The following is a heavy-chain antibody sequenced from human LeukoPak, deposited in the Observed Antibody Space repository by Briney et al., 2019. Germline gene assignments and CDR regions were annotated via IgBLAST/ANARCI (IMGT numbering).Heavy chain of an antibody. V-gene: IGHV3-23*01. Sequence: GGSLRLSCAASGFIFSSYAMSWVRQAPGKGLEWVSAISGSGGSTYYADSVKGRFTISRDNSKNTLYLQMNSLRAEDTAVYYCAKAGHYDILTGYFWWGQGTLVTVSS. CDR2: ISGSGGST. J-gene: IGHJ4*02. CDR1: GFIFSSYA. CDR3: AKAGHYDILTGYFW. D-gene: IGHD3-9*01.